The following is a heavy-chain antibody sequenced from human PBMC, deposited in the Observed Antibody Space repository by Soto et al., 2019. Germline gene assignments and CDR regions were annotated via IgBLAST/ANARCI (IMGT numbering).Heavy chain of an antibody. CDR1: DGGSRHVVSY. Sequence: TQSVPCTVMDGGSRHVVSYWSWMRHPPWEGLEWIGYIYYSGRTYYNPSLKSRVTISLDTSNRQFSLKLSSVTAADTAVYYCARVPGYRVVLPGAFDYWAQGALVTVSS. D-gene: IGHD2-2*01. CDR3: ARVPGYRVVLPGAFDY. CDR2: IYYSGRT. V-gene: IGHV4-30-4*01. J-gene: IGHJ4*02.